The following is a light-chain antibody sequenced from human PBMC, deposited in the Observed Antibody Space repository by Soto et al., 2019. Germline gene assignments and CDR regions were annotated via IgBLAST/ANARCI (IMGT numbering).Light chain of an antibody. Sequence: DIQMTQSPSPLSASVGDRVTITCQASQDISNYLNWYQQKPGKAPKLLIYDASDLEMGVPSRFSGSGSGTDFTFTINSLQPEDIATYYCQQYDDFPLSFGGGTKVDIK. J-gene: IGKJ4*01. CDR2: DAS. V-gene: IGKV1-33*01. CDR3: QQYDDFPLS. CDR1: QDISNY.